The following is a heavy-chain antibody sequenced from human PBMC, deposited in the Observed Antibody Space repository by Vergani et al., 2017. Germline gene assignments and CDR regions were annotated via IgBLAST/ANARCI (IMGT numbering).Heavy chain of an antibody. J-gene: IGHJ4*02. CDR2: ISWNSGSV. CDR1: GFTFVDYA. Sequence: EVQLVESGGGLIQPGRSLRLSCAASGFTFVDYAMHWVRQAPGKGLEWVSGISWNSGSVGYADSVKGRFTISRDNAKNSLYLQMNSLRAEDTALYYCTKGAIAGYGGFGTLDYWGQGTLVTVSS. CDR3: TKGAIAGYGGFGTLDY. D-gene: IGHD4-23*01. V-gene: IGHV3-9*01.